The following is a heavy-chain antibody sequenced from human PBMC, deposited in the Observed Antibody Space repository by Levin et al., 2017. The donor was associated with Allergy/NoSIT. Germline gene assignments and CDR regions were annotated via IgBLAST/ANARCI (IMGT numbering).Heavy chain of an antibody. CDR2: IYFDGSKT. D-gene: IGHD2/OR15-2a*01. CDR1: GFPFSAYG. Sequence: QPGGSLRLSCAASGFPFSAYGMHWIRQGPGKGLEWVAFIYFDGSKTYYAGSVEGRFTISRDNSKNTVYLQMDSLSGDDTAMYYCARDRSGNYFYFWGQGTQVTVSS. J-gene: IGHJ4*02. V-gene: IGHV3-33*01. CDR3: ARDRSGNYFYF.